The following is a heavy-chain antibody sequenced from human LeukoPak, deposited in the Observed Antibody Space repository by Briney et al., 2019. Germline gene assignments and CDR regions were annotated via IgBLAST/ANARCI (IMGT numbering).Heavy chain of an antibody. CDR1: GGSISSGGYY. CDR2: INSDTNIT. J-gene: IGHJ4*02. Sequence: LSLTCTVSGGSISSGGYYWSWIRQAPGKGLEWVSHINSDTNITPYTASVSGRFTISRDNANNSLYLHVNSLRDEDTAVYYCVRDHDWSFDLWGQGALVTVSS. D-gene: IGHD1-1*01. CDR3: VRDHDWSFDL. V-gene: IGHV3-11*06.